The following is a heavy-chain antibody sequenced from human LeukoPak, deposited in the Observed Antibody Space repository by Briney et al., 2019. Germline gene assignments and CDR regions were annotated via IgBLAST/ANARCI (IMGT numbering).Heavy chain of an antibody. J-gene: IGHJ4*02. Sequence: ASVTVSCKASGYSFSSYEINWVRQATGQGLKWMGWMKPNSGNTEYAQKFQGRVTMSRNTSINTAYMELSSLRSDDTAVYYCARPGAAAGFGHWGQGTLVTVSS. CDR1: GYSFSSYE. CDR3: ARPGAAAGFGH. CDR2: MKPNSGNT. V-gene: IGHV1-8*01. D-gene: IGHD6-13*01.